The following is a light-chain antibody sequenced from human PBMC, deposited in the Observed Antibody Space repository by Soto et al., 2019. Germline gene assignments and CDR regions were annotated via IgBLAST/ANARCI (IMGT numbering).Light chain of an antibody. CDR2: DAS. V-gene: IGKV1-33*01. CDR1: QDISDV. J-gene: IGKJ5*01. Sequence: DIQMTQSPSALSAAVGDRVTITCQASQDISDVLNWYQRQPGKAPKGLIYDASKWQTGVPSRFSGRGSGKDFTFTISSLQPDDSGTYYCQQFYDLPITFGQGTRVEI. CDR3: QQFYDLPIT.